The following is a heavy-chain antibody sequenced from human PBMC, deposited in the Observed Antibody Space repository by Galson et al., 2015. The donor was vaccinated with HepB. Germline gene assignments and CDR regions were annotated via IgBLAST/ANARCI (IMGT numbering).Heavy chain of an antibody. CDR2: FDPEDGET. CDR3: ATGLPGSGSYYYYYGMDV. V-gene: IGHV1-24*01. D-gene: IGHD3-10*01. Sequence: SVKVSCKVSGYTLTELSMHWVRQAPGKGLEWMGGFDPEDGETIYAQKFQGRVTMTEDTSTDTAYMELSSLRSEDTAVYYCATGLPGSGSYYYYYGMDVWGQGTTVTVSS. CDR1: GYTLTELS. J-gene: IGHJ6*02.